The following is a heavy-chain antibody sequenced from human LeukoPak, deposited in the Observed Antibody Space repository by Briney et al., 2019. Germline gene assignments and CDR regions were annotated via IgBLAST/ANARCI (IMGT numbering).Heavy chain of an antibody. J-gene: IGHJ4*02. V-gene: IGHV1-2*02. D-gene: IGHD6-19*01. Sequence: GASVKVSCKAFGYTFTVYYMHWVRQAPGQGLEWMGWINPNSGGTNYAQKFQGRVTMTRDTSISAAYMELRRLRTDDTAVYYCARMYSRGWYSGYWGQGTLVTVSS. CDR1: GYTFTVYY. CDR2: INPNSGGT. CDR3: ARMYSRGWYSGY.